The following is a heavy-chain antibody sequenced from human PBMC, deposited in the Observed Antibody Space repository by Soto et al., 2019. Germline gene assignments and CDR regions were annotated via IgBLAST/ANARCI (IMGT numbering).Heavy chain of an antibody. CDR1: GGTFSSYA. CDR3: GRDLRAGCSSTCCYYNWFDP. Sequence: QVQLVQSGAEVKKPGSSVKVSCKASGGTFSSYAISWVRQAPGQGLEWMGGIIPIFGTANYAQKFQGRVTITADESTSTAYMELSSLRSEDTAVYYCGRDLRAGCSSTCCYYNWFDPWGQGTLVTVFS. D-gene: IGHD2-2*01. J-gene: IGHJ5*02. V-gene: IGHV1-69*01. CDR2: IIPIFGTA.